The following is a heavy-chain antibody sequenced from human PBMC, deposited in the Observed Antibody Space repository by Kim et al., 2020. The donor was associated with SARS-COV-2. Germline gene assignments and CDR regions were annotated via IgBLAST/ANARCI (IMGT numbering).Heavy chain of an antibody. Sequence: SETLSLTCTVSGGSISSYYWSWIRQPPGKGLEWIGYIYYSGSTNYNPSPKSRVTISVDTSKNQFSLKLSSVTAADTAVYYCASARYFDWSLGYYYYYMDVWGKGTTVTVSS. CDR2: IYYSGST. CDR1: GGSISSYY. J-gene: IGHJ6*03. V-gene: IGHV4-59*01. CDR3: ASARYFDWSLGYYYYYMDV. D-gene: IGHD3-9*01.